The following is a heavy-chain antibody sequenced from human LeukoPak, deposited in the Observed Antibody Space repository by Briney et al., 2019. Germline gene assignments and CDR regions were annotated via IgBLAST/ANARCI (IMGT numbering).Heavy chain of an antibody. V-gene: IGHV3-30*04. D-gene: IGHD6-13*01. CDR3: AREPAAGPDFMFDS. CDR2: ISFDGTVK. CDR1: GFTFSSYA. Sequence: GGSLRLSCAASGFTFSSYAMHWVRQAPGKGLDWAAEISFDGTVKSYGDSVKGRFTISRDNSKNAVYLQMNSLRVEDTAVYFCAREPAAGPDFMFDSWGQGTLVTVSS. J-gene: IGHJ4*02.